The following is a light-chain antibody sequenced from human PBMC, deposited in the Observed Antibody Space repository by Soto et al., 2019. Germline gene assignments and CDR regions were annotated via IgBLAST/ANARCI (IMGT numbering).Light chain of an antibody. CDR3: SSYAGSTTFYV. J-gene: IGLJ1*01. V-gene: IGLV2-23*01. Sequence: QSVLTQPASVSGSAGQSITISYSGTTSDVGTFGLVSWFQQHPGKAPKLMIYEGSKRPAGVSKRFSGSKSGDQTSLTISGLXAEDEADYYCSSYAGSTTFYVFGTGTKVTVL. CDR1: TSDVGTFGL. CDR2: EGS.